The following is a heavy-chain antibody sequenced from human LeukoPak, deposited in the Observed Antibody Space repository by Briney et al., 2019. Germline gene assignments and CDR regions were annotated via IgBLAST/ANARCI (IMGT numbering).Heavy chain of an antibody. J-gene: IGHJ3*02. CDR1: GGSISSANYY. D-gene: IGHD3-16*01. CDR3: ARSYREAFDI. V-gene: IGHV4-30-2*01. Sequence: SETLSLTCTLSGGSISSANYYWSWIRQPPGKGLEWIGYIYHSGSTYYNPSLKSRVTISADRSKNQFSLNLRSETAADTAVYYCARSYREAFDIWGQGTMVTVSS. CDR2: IYHSGST.